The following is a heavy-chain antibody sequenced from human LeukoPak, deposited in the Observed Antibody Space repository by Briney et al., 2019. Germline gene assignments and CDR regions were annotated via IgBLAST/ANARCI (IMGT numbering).Heavy chain of an antibody. CDR1: GYTFTSYG. J-gene: IGHJ5*02. Sequence: ASVKVSCKASGYTFTSYGISWVRQATGQGLEWMGWMNPNSGNTGYAQKFQGRVTITRNTSISTAYMELSSLRSEDTAVYYCARGTYYYDSSGYSSWFDPWGQGTLVTVSS. V-gene: IGHV1-8*03. CDR2: MNPNSGNT. D-gene: IGHD3-22*01. CDR3: ARGTYYYDSSGYSSWFDP.